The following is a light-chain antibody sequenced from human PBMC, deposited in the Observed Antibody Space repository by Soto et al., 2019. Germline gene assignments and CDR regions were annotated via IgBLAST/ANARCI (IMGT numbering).Light chain of an antibody. CDR1: SGDVGGYNF. CDR2: DVS. Sequence: QSALTQPRSVSGSPGQSVTISCTGTSGDVGGYNFVSWYQQHPGKAPTLMIFDVSQRPSGVPDRFSGSKSGNTASLTVSGLQAEDEADYYCSSYSGTNNYVFGTGTKLTVL. J-gene: IGLJ1*01. CDR3: SSYSGTNNYV. V-gene: IGLV2-11*01.